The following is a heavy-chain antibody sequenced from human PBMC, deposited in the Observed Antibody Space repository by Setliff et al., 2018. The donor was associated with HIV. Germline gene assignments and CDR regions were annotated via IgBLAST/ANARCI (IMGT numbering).Heavy chain of an antibody. CDR3: ARRDTSTGVDP. V-gene: IGHV4-59*11. Sequence: SETLSLTCTVTGGSITSHYWAWIRQPPGRRLEWIGYVSYSESATYNPSLKSRVTMSLDTSKNQFSLRLSSVTAADTAIYYCARRDTSTGVDPWGQGALVTVSS. J-gene: IGHJ5*02. CDR1: GGSITSHY. CDR2: VSYSESA. D-gene: IGHD7-27*01.